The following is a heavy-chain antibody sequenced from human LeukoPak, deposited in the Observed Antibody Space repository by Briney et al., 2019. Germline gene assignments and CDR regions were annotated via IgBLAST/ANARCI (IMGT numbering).Heavy chain of an antibody. D-gene: IGHD4-11*01. Sequence: PSETLSLTCSVSGGSVGSADYYWSWIRQSPGKGLDWIGYINYSGITYYNPSLKSRVTISVDTSKNQFSLKLSSVTAADTAVYYCARLRGNYFPDYWGQGTLVTVSS. J-gene: IGHJ4*02. CDR2: INYSGIT. CDR1: GGSVGSADYY. CDR3: ARLRGNYFPDY. V-gene: IGHV4-30-4*02.